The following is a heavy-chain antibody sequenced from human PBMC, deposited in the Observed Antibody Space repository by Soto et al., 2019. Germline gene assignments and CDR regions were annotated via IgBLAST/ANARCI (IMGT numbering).Heavy chain of an antibody. Sequence: QVQLQESGPGLVEPSQTLSLICTVSGGSISSGDYYWSWIRQLPGKGLEWIGYIYYSGTTFHNPSLKSRVSISVDTSENLFSLKLSSMTAADTAVYYSARTSGDYGLSKYFQHWGQGTLVTVSS. CDR2: IYYSGTT. D-gene: IGHD4-17*01. V-gene: IGHV4-31*03. CDR1: GGSISSGDYY. J-gene: IGHJ1*01. CDR3: ARTSGDYGLSKYFQH.